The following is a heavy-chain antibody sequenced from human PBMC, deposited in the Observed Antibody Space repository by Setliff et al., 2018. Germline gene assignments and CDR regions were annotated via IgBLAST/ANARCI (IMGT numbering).Heavy chain of an antibody. J-gene: IGHJ4*02. Sequence: SETLSLTCSVSGGSINRDYWNWIRQPPGKGLEWIGYIQNGGNTKYNPSLGSRITMSVDTSKNQFSLKLSSVTAADTAVYYCAREGAYSYGYFDYWGQGTLVTVSS. V-gene: IGHV4-59*01. CDR3: AREGAYSYGYFDY. CDR1: GGSINRDY. D-gene: IGHD5-18*01. CDR2: IQNGGNT.